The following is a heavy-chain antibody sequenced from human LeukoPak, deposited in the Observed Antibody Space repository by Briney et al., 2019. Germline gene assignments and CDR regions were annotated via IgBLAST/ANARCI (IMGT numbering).Heavy chain of an antibody. CDR3: AGEYCSGGSCRQGFDY. CDR2: INPNSGDT. Sequence: ASVKVSCKASGYTFTDYYMHWVRQAPGQGLEWMGWINPNSGDTNHAQNFQGRVTLTRDTFISTAYMELSSLRSDDSAVYYCAGEYCSGGSCRQGFDYWGQGTLVTVSS. CDR1: GYTFTDYY. J-gene: IGHJ4*02. D-gene: IGHD2-15*01. V-gene: IGHV1-2*02.